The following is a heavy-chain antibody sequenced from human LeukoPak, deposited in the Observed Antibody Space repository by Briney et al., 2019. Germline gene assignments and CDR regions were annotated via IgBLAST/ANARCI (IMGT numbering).Heavy chain of an antibody. D-gene: IGHD6-6*01. Sequence: SETLSLTCTVSGGSFSAYYWSWIRQPPGKGLEWIGEINHSGSTNYNPSLESRVTISVDTSKNQFSLKLSPLTGADTAVYYCVPTEPEVAARGADYFDYWGQGTLVTVSS. J-gene: IGHJ4*02. V-gene: IGHV4-34*01. CDR1: GGSFSAYY. CDR3: VPTEPEVAARGADYFDY. CDR2: INHSGST.